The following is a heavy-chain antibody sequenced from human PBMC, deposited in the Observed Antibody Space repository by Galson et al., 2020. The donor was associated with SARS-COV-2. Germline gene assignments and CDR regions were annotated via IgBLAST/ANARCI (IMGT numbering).Heavy chain of an antibody. Sequence: AGGSLRLSCAASGFTFSDYYMSWIRQAPGKGLEWVSYISSSGSTIYYADSVKGRFTISRDNAKNSLYLQMNSLRAEDTAVYYCARDRFVVVPAATPLYYYYGMDVWGQGTTVTVSS. J-gene: IGHJ6*02. CDR3: ARDRFVVVPAATPLYYYYGMDV. V-gene: IGHV3-11*01. CDR2: ISSSGSTI. D-gene: IGHD2-2*02. CDR1: GFTFSDYY.